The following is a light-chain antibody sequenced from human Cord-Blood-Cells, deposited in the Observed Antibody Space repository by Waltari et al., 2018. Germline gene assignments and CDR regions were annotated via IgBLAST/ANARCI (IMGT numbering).Light chain of an antibody. CDR1: QDISNY. CDR2: DAS. J-gene: IGKJ2*01. V-gene: IGKV1-33*01. Sequence: DIQMTQSPSSLSASVGERVTITCQASQDISNYLNWYQQKPGKAPKLLIYDASNLETGVPSRFSGSGSGTDFTFTISSLQPEDIATYYCQQYDNLPPYTFGQGPSWRSN. CDR3: QQYDNLPPYT.